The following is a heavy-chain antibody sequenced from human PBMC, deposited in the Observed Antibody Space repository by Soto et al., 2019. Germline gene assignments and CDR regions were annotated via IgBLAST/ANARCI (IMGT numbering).Heavy chain of an antibody. CDR2: ISGSGGST. CDR1: GFTFSSYA. J-gene: IGHJ4*02. Sequence: GGSLRLSCAASGFTFSSYAMSWVRQAPGKGLEWVSAISGSGGSTYYADSVKGRFTISGDNSKNTLYLQMNSLRAEDTAVYYCAKDPRAITMVLGYFDYWGQGTLVTVSS. D-gene: IGHD3-10*01. V-gene: IGHV3-23*01. CDR3: AKDPRAITMVLGYFDY.